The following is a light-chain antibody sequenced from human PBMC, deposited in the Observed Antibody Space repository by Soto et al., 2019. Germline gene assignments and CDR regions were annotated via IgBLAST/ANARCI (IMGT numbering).Light chain of an antibody. CDR2: DVN. V-gene: IGLV2-11*01. J-gene: IGLJ1*01. CDR3: CSFAGSRYL. CDR1: SSDVGGHDR. Sequence: QAVLTQPRSVSGSPGPAVTISCTGTSSDVGGHDRVSWYQQHPGKAPKCMIYDVNKRPSGVPDRFSGSKSGNTASLTISGLQAEDEADYFCCSFAGSRYLFGTGTRSPS.